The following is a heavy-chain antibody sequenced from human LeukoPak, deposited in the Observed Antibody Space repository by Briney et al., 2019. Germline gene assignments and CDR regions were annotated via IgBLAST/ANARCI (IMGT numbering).Heavy chain of an antibody. CDR3: ARDPPDVVVPAAMVDY. J-gene: IGHJ4*02. CDR1: GFTFSSAW. Sequence: GGSLRLSCAASGFTFSSAWMSWVRQAPGKGLEWVANIKQDGREKYYVDYVKGRFTISRDNAKNSLYLQMNSLRAEDTAVYYCARDPPDVVVPAAMVDYWGQGTLVTVSS. V-gene: IGHV3-7*01. D-gene: IGHD2-2*01. CDR2: IKQDGREK.